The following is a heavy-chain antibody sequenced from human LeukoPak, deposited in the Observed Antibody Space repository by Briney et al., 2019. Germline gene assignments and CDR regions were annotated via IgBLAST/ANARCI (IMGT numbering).Heavy chain of an antibody. CDR3: YSIDAFDI. Sequence: PGGSLRLSCAASGFTFSSYAMHWVRQAPGKGLEWVAVISHDGSNKYYADSVKGRFTISRDNSKNTLYLQMNSLRAEDTAVYYCYSIDAFDIWGQGTMVTVSS. CDR1: GFTFSSYA. CDR2: ISHDGSNK. J-gene: IGHJ3*02. D-gene: IGHD1-26*01. V-gene: IGHV3-30-3*01.